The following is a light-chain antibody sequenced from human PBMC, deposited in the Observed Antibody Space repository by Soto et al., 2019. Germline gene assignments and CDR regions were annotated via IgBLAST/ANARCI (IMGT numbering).Light chain of an antibody. J-gene: IGKJ4*01. Sequence: ELALTQSPGTLSLSPGERATLSCRASQSVSSSYLAWYQQKPGQAPRLLIYGASSRATGIPDRFSGSGSGTDFTLTISRLEPEDFAVYYCQQYGSSPLTFGGGTKVDIK. CDR1: QSVSSSY. CDR2: GAS. V-gene: IGKV3-20*01. CDR3: QQYGSSPLT.